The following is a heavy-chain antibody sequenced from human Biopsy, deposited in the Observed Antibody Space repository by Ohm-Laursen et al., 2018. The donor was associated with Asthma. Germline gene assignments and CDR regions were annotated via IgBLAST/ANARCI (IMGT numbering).Heavy chain of an antibody. J-gene: IGHJ4*02. D-gene: IGHD2-15*01. CDR2: IHYSGST. Sequence: SDTLSLTCTVSGVSISSDYWSWIRQPPGKGLEWIGNIHYSGSTYSNPSLKSRVTTSVDTSKKQISLRLSSVIAADTAVCYCAGFCSGGNCPDHWGQGTLVTVSS. V-gene: IGHV4-59*07. CDR3: AGFCSGGNCPDH. CDR1: GVSISSDY.